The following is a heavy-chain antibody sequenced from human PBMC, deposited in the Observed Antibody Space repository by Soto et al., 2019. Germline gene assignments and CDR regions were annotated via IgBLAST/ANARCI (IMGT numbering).Heavy chain of an antibody. CDR1: DGSMSSGGYY. V-gene: IGHV4-31*03. CDR3: VGGKGKDDCSSWFY. CDR2: IHYSGST. Sequence: SETLSLTCSVSDGSMSSGGYYWSWIRQPPGKGLEWIGFIHYSGSTLYSPSLKSRVTISIETSASQFSLKLSSVTAADTAVYYCVGGKGKDDCSSWFYWGQGTPVTVSS. J-gene: IGHJ4*01. D-gene: IGHD6-13*01.